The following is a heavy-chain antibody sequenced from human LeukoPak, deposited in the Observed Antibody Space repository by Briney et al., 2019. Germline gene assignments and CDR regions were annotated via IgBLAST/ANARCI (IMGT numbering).Heavy chain of an antibody. J-gene: IGHJ2*01. CDR1: GYSISSYY. Sequence: SETLSLTCTVSGYSISSYYWSWIRQPPGKGLEWIGYITYSGSTDYNPSLRSRVTISVDTSKNQFSLKLSSVTAADTAVYYCARGKYYYGSGTYYTRSYDWYFDLWGRGTLVTVSS. CDR3: ARGKYYYGSGTYYTRSYDWYFDL. V-gene: IGHV4-59*08. CDR2: ITYSGST. D-gene: IGHD3-10*01.